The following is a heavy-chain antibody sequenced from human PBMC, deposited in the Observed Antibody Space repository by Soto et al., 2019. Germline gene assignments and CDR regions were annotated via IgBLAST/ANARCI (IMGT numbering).Heavy chain of an antibody. Sequence: QVHLVQSGAEVKKSGASVKVSCKAPAYIFITNPIYCVRQAPGQGLEWMGMISPRDGSTLYAQKLQGRVTMTSDTSTSTVYMELSSLRSEDTAVYYCSKGGGSLDYWGQGTLVTVSS. V-gene: IGHV1-46*03. CDR2: ISPRDGST. J-gene: IGHJ4*02. CDR1: AYIFITNP. CDR3: SKGGGSLDY.